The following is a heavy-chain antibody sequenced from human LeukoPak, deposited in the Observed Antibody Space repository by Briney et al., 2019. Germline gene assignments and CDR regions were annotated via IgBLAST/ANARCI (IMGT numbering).Heavy chain of an antibody. Sequence: SETLSLTCIVSGDSISSGGYYWSWIRQHPGKGLEWIGNIYYSGNTYYNPSLKSRVSISVDTSNNQFSLKLRSVTAADTAVYYCARATDYGDSYYFDHWGQGTPVTVSS. D-gene: IGHD4/OR15-4a*01. CDR2: IYYSGNT. J-gene: IGHJ4*02. CDR3: ARATDYGDSYYFDH. V-gene: IGHV4-31*03. CDR1: GDSISSGGYY.